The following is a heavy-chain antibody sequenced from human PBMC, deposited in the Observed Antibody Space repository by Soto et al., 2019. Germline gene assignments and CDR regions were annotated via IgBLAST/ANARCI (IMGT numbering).Heavy chain of an antibody. J-gene: IGHJ6*02. CDR2: TYYRSKWYN. CDR1: GDSVSSNSAA. CDR3: ARGKDTIAAAGLDYYYYYGMDV. V-gene: IGHV6-1*01. Sequence: SPTLSLTCAISGDSVSSNSAAWNWIRQSPSRGLEWLGRTYYRSKWYNDYAVSVKSRITINPDTSKNQFSLQLNSVTPEDTAVYYCARGKDTIAAAGLDYYYYYGMDVWGQGTTVTVSS. D-gene: IGHD6-13*01.